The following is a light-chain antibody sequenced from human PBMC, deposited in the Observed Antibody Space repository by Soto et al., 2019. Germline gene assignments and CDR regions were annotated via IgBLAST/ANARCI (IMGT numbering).Light chain of an antibody. CDR1: QSVSTN. CDR2: GAS. Sequence: EIVMTQSPGTLSLSPGERATLSCRASQSVSTNLAWYQQIPGQAPRLLIYGASTRATGTPARFSGSGSGTEFTLAISSLQSEDFAVYYCQHYNDWPQTFGLGTKVDIK. CDR3: QHYNDWPQT. J-gene: IGKJ1*01. V-gene: IGKV3-15*01.